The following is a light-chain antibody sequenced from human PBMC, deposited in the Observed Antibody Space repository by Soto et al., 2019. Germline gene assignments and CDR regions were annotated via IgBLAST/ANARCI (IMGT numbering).Light chain of an antibody. V-gene: IGKV3-11*01. J-gene: IGKJ4*01. Sequence: EIVLTQSPATLSLSPGERATLSCRASQSVSSYLAWYQQKPGQAPRLLIYDAPNRATGIPARFSGSGSGTDFTLTISRLEPEDFAVYYCQQYGSSLTFGGGTKVDIK. CDR3: QQYGSSLT. CDR1: QSVSSY. CDR2: DAP.